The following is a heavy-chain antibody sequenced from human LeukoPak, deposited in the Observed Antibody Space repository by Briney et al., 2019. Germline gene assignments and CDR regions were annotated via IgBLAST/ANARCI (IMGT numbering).Heavy chain of an antibody. CDR3: AREGPPPHCSSTSCYVGAFDI. Sequence: PGGSLRLSCAASGFTLSSYGMHWVRQAPGKGLEWVAVIWYDGSNKYYADSVKGRFTISRDNSKNTLYLQMNSLRAEDTAVYYCAREGPPPHCSSTSCYVGAFDIWGQGTMVTVSS. J-gene: IGHJ3*02. CDR1: GFTLSSYG. D-gene: IGHD2-2*01. CDR2: IWYDGSNK. V-gene: IGHV3-33*01.